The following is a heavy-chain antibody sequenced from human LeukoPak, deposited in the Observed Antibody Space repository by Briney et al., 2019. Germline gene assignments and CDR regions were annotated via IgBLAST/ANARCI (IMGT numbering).Heavy chain of an antibody. CDR2: IYTSGST. CDR1: GGSISSGSYY. J-gene: IGHJ4*02. CDR3: ARRSYSSTFDY. D-gene: IGHD6-13*01. Sequence: PSETLSLTCTVSGGSISSGSYYWSWIRQPAGKGLEWIGRIYTSGSTNYNPSLKSRVTISVDTSKNQFSLKLSSVTAADTAVYYCARRSYSSTFDYWGQGTLVTVSS. V-gene: IGHV4-61*02.